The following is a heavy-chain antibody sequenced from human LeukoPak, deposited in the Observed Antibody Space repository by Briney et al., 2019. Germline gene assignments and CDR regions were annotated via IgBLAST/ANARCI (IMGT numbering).Heavy chain of an antibody. V-gene: IGHV1-69*13. CDR3: ARVTGERWLREDAFDI. J-gene: IGHJ3*02. D-gene: IGHD5-12*01. Sequence: SVKVSCKASGGTFSSYAISWVRQAPGQGLEWMGGIIPIFGTANYAQKFQGRVTITADESTSTAYMELSSLRSEDTAVYYCARVTGERWLREDAFDIWGQGTMVTVSS. CDR2: IIPIFGTA. CDR1: GGTFSSYA.